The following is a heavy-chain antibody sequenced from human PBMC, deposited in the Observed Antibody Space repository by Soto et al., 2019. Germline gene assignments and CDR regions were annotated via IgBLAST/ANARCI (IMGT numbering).Heavy chain of an antibody. CDR2: INSGGSV. CDR3: ARGHGRLEPVY. D-gene: IGHD1-1*01. V-gene: IGHV3-74*03. Sequence: GGSLRLSCAASGFTFDDYAMNWVRQAPGKGLVFVSGINSGGSVYADSVKGRFTISRDTAKNTLYLDMNSLRVEDTAVYYCARGHGRLEPVYWGQGALVTVSS. J-gene: IGHJ4*02. CDR1: GFTFDDYA.